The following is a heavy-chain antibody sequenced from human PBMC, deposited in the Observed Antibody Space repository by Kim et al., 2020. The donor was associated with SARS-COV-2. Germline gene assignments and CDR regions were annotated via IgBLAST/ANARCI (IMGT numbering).Heavy chain of an antibody. Sequence: NNYSADSVEGRFTIPSDNAKNTLYLQMNNLRAEDTAVYYCAVSIAAALDYWGQGTLVTVSS. CDR2: NN. V-gene: IGHV3-30*02. J-gene: IGHJ4*02. D-gene: IGHD6-13*01. CDR3: AVSIAAALDY.